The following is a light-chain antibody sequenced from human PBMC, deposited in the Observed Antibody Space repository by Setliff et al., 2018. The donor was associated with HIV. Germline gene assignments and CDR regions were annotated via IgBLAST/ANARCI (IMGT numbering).Light chain of an antibody. CDR2: EVS. V-gene: IGLV2-8*01. Sequence: QSVLTQPASVSGSPGQSITISCTGTSSDVGAYNYVSWYQQHPGKAPKLMIYEVSKRPSGVPDRFSGSKSGNTASLTVSGLQAEDEADYYCSSYAGRNNWGVFGTGTKVTVL. J-gene: IGLJ1*01. CDR1: SSDVGAYNY. CDR3: SSYAGRNNWGV.